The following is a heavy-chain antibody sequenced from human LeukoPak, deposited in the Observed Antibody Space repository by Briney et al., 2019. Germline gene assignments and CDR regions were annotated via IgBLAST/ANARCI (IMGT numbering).Heavy chain of an antibody. CDR3: ARRFNNYNFWTR. V-gene: IGHV5-51*01. CDR1: GYSFTTYW. Sequence: GESLKISCEGSGYSFTTYWIGWVRQMPGKGLEWMGIIYPGDSDTRYSPSFQGQVTISADKSINTAYLQWSSLKASDTAMYYCARRFNNYNFWTRWGQGTLVTVSS. J-gene: IGHJ4*02. D-gene: IGHD3-3*01. CDR2: IYPGDSDT.